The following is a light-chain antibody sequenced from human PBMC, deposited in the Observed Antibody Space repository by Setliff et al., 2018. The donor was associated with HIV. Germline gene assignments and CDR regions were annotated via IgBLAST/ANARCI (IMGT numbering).Light chain of an antibody. CDR2: EVT. Sequence: QSALAQPASVSGSPGQSITISCTGTSSDVGGYNYVSWYQQHPGKAPKLMIYEVTNRPSGVSDRFSGSKSGNTASLTISGLQAEDEADYYCSSYTRSNTVVFGGGTRSPS. CDR3: SSYTRSNTVV. CDR1: SSDVGGYNY. V-gene: IGLV2-14*01. J-gene: IGLJ2*01.